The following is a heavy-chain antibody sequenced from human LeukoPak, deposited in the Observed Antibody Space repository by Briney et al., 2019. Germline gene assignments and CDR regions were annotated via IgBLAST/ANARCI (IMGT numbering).Heavy chain of an antibody. CDR3: AREERTTYGMDV. J-gene: IGHJ6*02. CDR1: GFTFSSYA. CDR2: ISYDGSNK. D-gene: IGHD1-14*01. Sequence: PGGSLRLSCAASGFTFSSYAMHWVRQAPGKGLEWVAVISYDGSNKYYADSVKDRFTISRDNSKNTLYLQMNSLRAEDTAVYYCAREERTTYGMDVWGQGTTVTVSS. V-gene: IGHV3-30*04.